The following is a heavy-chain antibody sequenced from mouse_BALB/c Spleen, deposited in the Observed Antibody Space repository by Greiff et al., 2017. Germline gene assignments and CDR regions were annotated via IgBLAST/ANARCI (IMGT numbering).Heavy chain of an antibody. J-gene: IGHJ2*01. D-gene: IGHD2-4*01. V-gene: IGHV5-9-4*01. CDR1: GFTFSSYA. CDR3: ARGSYDYAY. CDR2: ISSGGSYT. Sequence: EVMLVESGGGLVKPGGSLKLSCAASGFTFSSYAMSWVRQSPEKRLEWVAEISSGGSYTYYPDTVTGRFTISRDNAKNTLYLEMSSLRSEDTAMYYCARGSYDYAYWGHGTTLTVSS.